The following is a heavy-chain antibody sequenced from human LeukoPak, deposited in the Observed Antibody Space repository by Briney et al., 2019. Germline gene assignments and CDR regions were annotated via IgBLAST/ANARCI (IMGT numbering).Heavy chain of an antibody. CDR2: IYYSGST. CDR3: ARDEGIDY. CDR1: GGSISSASYY. Sequence: SETLSLTCTVSGGSISSASYYWAWIRQPPGKGLEWIGSIYYSGSTYYNPSLKSRVTISVDTSKNQFSLKLSSVTAADTAVYYCARDEGIDYWGQGTLVTVSS. J-gene: IGHJ4*02. V-gene: IGHV4-39*07. D-gene: IGHD3-10*01.